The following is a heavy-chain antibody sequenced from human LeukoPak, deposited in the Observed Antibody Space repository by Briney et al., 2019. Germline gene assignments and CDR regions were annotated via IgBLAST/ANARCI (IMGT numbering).Heavy chain of an antibody. CDR3: ARDAWGYSGYAFDY. Sequence: SETLSLTCAVYGGSFSGYYWSWIRQPPGKGLEWIGEINHSGSTNYNPSLKSRVTISVDTSKNQFSLKLSSVTAADTAVYYCARDAWGYSGYAFDYWGQGTLVTVSS. J-gene: IGHJ4*02. CDR2: INHSGST. V-gene: IGHV4-34*01. CDR1: GGSFSGYY. D-gene: IGHD5-12*01.